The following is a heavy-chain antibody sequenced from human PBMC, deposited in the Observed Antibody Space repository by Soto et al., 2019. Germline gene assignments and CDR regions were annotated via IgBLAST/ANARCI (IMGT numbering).Heavy chain of an antibody. CDR1: AYTFANYW. V-gene: IGHV5-51*01. CDR2: IHFGDSDA. Sequence: EVQLVQSGAEVKKPGESLRISCKGSAYTFANYWIGWVRQVPGKGLEWMGIIHFGDSDARYSPSFQGQVTISADESISTVYLQWSSLETSDTATYYCARRALSATTIDHWGQGTLVTVSS. D-gene: IGHD2-15*01. J-gene: IGHJ4*02. CDR3: ARRALSATTIDH.